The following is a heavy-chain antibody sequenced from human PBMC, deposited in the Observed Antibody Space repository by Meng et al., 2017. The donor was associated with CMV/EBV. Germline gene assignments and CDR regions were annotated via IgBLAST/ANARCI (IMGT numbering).Heavy chain of an antibody. D-gene: IGHD3-22*01. J-gene: IGHJ4*02. CDR3: AREEGLRYYDSSGYFGRFDY. CDR1: GGSISSYY. V-gene: IGHV4-59*01. CDR2: IYYSVST. Sequence: SETLSLTCTVSGGSISSYYWSWIRQPPGKGLEWIGYIYYSVSTNYNPSLKSRVTISVDTSKNQFSLKLSSVTAADTAVYYCAREEGLRYYDSSGYFGRFDYWGQGTLVTVSS.